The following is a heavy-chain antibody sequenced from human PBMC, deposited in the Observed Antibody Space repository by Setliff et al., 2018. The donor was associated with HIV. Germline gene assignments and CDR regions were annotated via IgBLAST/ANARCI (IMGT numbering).Heavy chain of an antibody. CDR2: ISAYNGNT. CDR1: GYTFTSYG. CDR3: ARAPSLAHDAFDI. V-gene: IGHV1-18*01. J-gene: IGHJ3*02. Sequence: ASVKVSCKASGYTFTSYGISWVRQAPGQGLEWMGWISAYNGNTNYAQKFQGRVTIITDESTSTAYMDLSSLRSEDTAVFYCARAPSLAHDAFDIWGQGTMVTVSS. D-gene: IGHD3-16*01.